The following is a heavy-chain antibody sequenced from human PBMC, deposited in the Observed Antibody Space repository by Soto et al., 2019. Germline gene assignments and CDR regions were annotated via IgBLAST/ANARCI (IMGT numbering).Heavy chain of an antibody. CDR2: IIPIIGII. D-gene: IGHD4-17*01. J-gene: IGHJ5*02. CDR3: ARGIKYGDYSRWFDP. CDR1: GGTFSTYT. Sequence: SVKVSCKASGGTFSTYTITWVRQAPGQGLEWMGRIIPIIGIINYAQKFQGRVTITADMSTSTAYMELSSLRSEDTAVYYCARGIKYGDYSRWFDPWXQGTLVTVSS. V-gene: IGHV1-69*02.